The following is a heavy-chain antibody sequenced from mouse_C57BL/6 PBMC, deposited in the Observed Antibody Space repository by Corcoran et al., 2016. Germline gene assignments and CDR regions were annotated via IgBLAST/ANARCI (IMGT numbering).Heavy chain of an antibody. V-gene: IGHV3-6*01. CDR1: GYSITSGYY. J-gene: IGHJ3*01. Sequence: DEQLQESGPGLVKPSQSLSLTCSVTGYSITSGYYWNWIRQFPGNKLEWMGYISYDGSNNYNPSLKNRISITRDTSKNQFFLKLNSVTTEDTATYYCARDRYYYGSSYLFAYWGQGTLVTVSA. D-gene: IGHD1-1*01. CDR3: ARDRYYYGSSYLFAY. CDR2: ISYDGSN.